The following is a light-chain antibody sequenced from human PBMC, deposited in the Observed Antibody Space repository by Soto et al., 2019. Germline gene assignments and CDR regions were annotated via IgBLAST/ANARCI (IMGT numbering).Light chain of an antibody. J-gene: IGKJ1*01. Sequence: EIVVAQSPGTLSLSPGERATLSCRASHSVTNSFLAWYQQKPGQAPRLLIYQASIRAAGIPARFSASGSGTDFTLTISDVQPEDFALYYCHQRQSWPRTFGHGTKVDIK. CDR2: QAS. CDR3: HQRQSWPRT. V-gene: IGKV3-11*01. CDR1: HSVTNS.